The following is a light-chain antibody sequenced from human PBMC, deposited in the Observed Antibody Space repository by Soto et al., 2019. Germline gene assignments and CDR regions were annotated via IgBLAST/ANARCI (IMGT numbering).Light chain of an antibody. CDR3: CSYTASNILDVV. CDR2: EVS. V-gene: IGLV2-14*01. CDR1: VGGYNS. Sequence: QSALTQPASVSGSPGQSITISCVGGYNSVSWYQQHPGKAPKLMIYEVSNRPSGVSNRFSGSKSGNTASLTISGLQAEDEADYYCCSYTASNILDVVFGGGTKHTVL. J-gene: IGLJ2*01.